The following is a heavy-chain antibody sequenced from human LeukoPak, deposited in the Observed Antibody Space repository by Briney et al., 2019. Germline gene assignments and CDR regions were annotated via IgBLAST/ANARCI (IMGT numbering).Heavy chain of an antibody. Sequence: ASVKVSCKASGYTFTGYYLHWLRQAPGQGLEWMGRINPNSGVTNYAEIFQGRVTLTTHTSISTAYLELNRLTSDDTAVYYCARAAVTTGSTETFDPWGQGTLVTVSS. D-gene: IGHD1-1*01. V-gene: IGHV1-2*06. J-gene: IGHJ5*02. CDR3: ARAAVTTGSTETFDP. CDR1: GYTFTGYY. CDR2: INPNSGVT.